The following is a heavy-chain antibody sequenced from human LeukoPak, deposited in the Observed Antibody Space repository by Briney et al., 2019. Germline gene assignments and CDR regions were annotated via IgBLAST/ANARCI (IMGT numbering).Heavy chain of an antibody. V-gene: IGHV3-23*01. Sequence: GGSLRLSCAASGFTFSSFAINWVRQAPGKGLEWVSVITGSGSGADYADSVKGRFTISRDNSQNTVHLQMNSLRAEDTAVYYCAKGGKWDVTPFDYWGQGTLVTVSS. CDR2: ITGSGSGA. J-gene: IGHJ4*02. CDR3: AKGGKWDVTPFDY. D-gene: IGHD1-26*01. CDR1: GFTFSSFA.